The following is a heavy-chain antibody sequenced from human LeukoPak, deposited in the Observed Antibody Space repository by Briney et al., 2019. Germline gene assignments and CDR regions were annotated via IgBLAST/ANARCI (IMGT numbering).Heavy chain of an antibody. CDR3: ARDHYGGNSDY. D-gene: IGHD4-23*01. J-gene: IGHJ4*02. CDR2: INTDGSST. Sequence: GGSLRLSCAASGFSFSSYWMHWVRQAPGKGLLCVSRINTDGSSTYYADSVKGRFTISRDNAKNTPYLQMNRLRAEDTAVYYCARDHYGGNSDYWGQGTLVTVSS. V-gene: IGHV3-74*01. CDR1: GFSFSSYW.